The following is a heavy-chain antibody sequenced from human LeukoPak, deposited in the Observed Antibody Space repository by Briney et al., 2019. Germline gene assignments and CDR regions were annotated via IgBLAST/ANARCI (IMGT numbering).Heavy chain of an antibody. D-gene: IGHD4-17*01. Sequence: GGSLRLSCAASGFTFHDYAMHWVRQAPGKGLEWVSLISGDGDTAYYAASVKGRFTISRDNKKNFLYLQMNNLGTEDTALFYCAKDLSTVFDALNIWGQGTLVTVSS. CDR2: ISGDGDTA. J-gene: IGHJ3*02. V-gene: IGHV3-43*02. CDR1: GFTFHDYA. CDR3: AKDLSTVFDALNI.